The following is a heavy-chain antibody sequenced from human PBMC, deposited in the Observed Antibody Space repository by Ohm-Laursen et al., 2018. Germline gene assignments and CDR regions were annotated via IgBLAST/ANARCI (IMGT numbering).Heavy chain of an antibody. CDR1: GGSISSYY. CDR3: ASIGTMVRGAPTAFDI. V-gene: IGHV4-59*01. Sequence: PSETLSLTCTVSGGSISSYYWSWIRQPPGKGLEWIGYIYYSGSTNYNPSLKSRVTISVDTSKNQFSLKLSSVTAADTAVYYCASIGTMVRGAPTAFDIWGQGTMVTVSS. D-gene: IGHD3-10*01. J-gene: IGHJ3*02. CDR2: IYYSGST.